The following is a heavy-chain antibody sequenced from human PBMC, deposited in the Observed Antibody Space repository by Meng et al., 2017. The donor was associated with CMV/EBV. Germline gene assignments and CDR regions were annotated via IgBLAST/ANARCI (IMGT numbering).Heavy chain of an antibody. D-gene: IGHD3-16*01. V-gene: IGHV3-7*01. Sequence: LSLTCAVSGITFSDFLMGWFRQAPGKGLAWVANIGQDGSDKNYVDSVKGRFTISRDNAKNSLYLQMNSLRVEDTAVYYCAAGFWGAWGQGTTVTVSS. CDR1: GITFSDFL. CDR3: AAGFWGA. CDR2: IGQDGSDK. J-gene: IGHJ6*02.